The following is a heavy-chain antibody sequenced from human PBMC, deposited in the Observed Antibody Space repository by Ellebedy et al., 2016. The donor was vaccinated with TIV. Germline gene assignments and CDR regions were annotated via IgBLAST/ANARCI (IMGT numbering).Heavy chain of an antibody. D-gene: IGHD6-19*01. CDR2: IKQDRSEK. CDR1: GFTFSNYW. V-gene: IGHV3-7*01. CDR3: ARDQWLGRAYYFDS. J-gene: IGHJ4*02. Sequence: GGSLRLSCAASGFTFSNYWMTWVRQAPGKGLEWVANIKQDRSEKYYVDSVMGRFSISRDNTKNSLYLQMNSLTDEDTAVYYCARDQWLGRAYYFDSWGQGTLVTVSS.